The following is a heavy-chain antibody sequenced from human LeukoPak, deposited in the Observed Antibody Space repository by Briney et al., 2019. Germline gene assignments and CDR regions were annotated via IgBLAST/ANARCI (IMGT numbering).Heavy chain of an antibody. CDR1: GGSISDTSYY. CDR3: ARAKPGDFWSGYPHNYYFDY. V-gene: IGHV4-30-4*08. Sequence: PSETLSLTCTVSGGSISDTSYYWGWVRQPPGKGLEWIGYIYYSGSTYCNPSLKSRVTISVDTSKNQFSLKLSSVTAADTAVYYCARAKPGDFWSGYPHNYYFDYWGQGTLVTVSS. D-gene: IGHD3-3*01. CDR2: IYYSGST. J-gene: IGHJ4*02.